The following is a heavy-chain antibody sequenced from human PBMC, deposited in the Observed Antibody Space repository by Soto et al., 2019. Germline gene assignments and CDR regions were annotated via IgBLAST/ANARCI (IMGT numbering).Heavy chain of an antibody. CDR3: ASAQYSGYDNYYYGMDV. J-gene: IGHJ6*02. V-gene: IGHV4-59*08. CDR1: GGSISSYY. CDR2: IYYSGST. Sequence: SETLSLTCTVSGGSISSYYWSWIRQPPGKGLEWIGYIYYSGSTNYNPSVKSRVTISVDTSKNQFSLKLSSVTAADTAVYYCASAQYSGYDNYYYGMDVWGQGTTVTVSS. D-gene: IGHD5-12*01.